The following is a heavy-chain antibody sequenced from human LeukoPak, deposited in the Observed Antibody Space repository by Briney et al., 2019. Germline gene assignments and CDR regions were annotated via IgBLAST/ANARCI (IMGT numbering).Heavy chain of an antibody. J-gene: IGHJ6*02. CDR3: ARSIGLTGGGVDV. D-gene: IGHD3-9*01. Sequence: PGGSLRLSCAASGFTFRDYNMNWVRQAPGKGLGWVSYITDSGSTIHYADSVNGRFTISRDNAKNSLYLQMNSLRAEDSAVYYCARSIGLTGGGVDVWGRGTTVTVSS. CDR2: ITDSGSTI. CDR1: GFTFRDYN. V-gene: IGHV3-11*01.